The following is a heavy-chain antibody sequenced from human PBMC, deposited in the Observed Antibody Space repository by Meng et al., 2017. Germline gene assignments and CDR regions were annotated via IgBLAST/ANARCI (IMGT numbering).Heavy chain of an antibody. D-gene: IGHD3-3*01. Sequence: ASVKVSCRASGSTFTSYGISWVRQAPRQGLEWMGWISAYNGNTNYAQKLQGRVTMTTDTSTSTAYMELRSLRSDDTAVYYCARFWDPSIHFPQGFGFYYGMDVWGQGTTVTVSS. CDR3: ARFWDPSIHFPQGFGFYYGMDV. CDR2: ISAYNGNT. V-gene: IGHV1-18*01. J-gene: IGHJ6*02. CDR1: GSTFTSYG.